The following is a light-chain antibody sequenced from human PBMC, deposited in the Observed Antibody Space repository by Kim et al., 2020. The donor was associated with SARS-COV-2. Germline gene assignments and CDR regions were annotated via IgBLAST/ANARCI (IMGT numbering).Light chain of an antibody. J-gene: IGKJ1*01. V-gene: IGKV3-20*01. CDR3: QQYDTSST. CDR2: AAS. CDR1: QSLTGDY. Sequence: EVVLTQSPGTLSLSPGDRATLSCRASQSLTGDYLAWYRQKPGQAPRLLIYAASTRATGIPDRFSGSGSGTDFTLTISRLEPEDFAVYHCQQYDTSSTFGQGTKVDIK.